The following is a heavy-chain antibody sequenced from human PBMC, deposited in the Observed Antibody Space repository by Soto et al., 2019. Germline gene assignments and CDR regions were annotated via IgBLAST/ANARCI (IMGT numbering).Heavy chain of an antibody. Sequence: QLQRQESGSGLVKPSQTLSLTCAVSGGSISSGGYSWSWIRQPPGKGLEWIGYIYHSGTTYCNPSLKSRVTISVDRSKNQFSLKLSSVTAADTGVYCCARFPSPWGQGTLVTVSS. J-gene: IGHJ5*02. CDR2: IYHSGTT. CDR1: GGSISSGGYS. CDR3: ARFPSP. V-gene: IGHV4-30-2*01.